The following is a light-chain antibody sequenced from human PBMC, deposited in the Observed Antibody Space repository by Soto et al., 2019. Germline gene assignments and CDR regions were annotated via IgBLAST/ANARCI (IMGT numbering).Light chain of an antibody. CDR2: GAS. CDR3: QQDYNLPYT. CDR1: QSFSSSF. V-gene: IGKV3D-7*01. J-gene: IGKJ2*01. Sequence: EIVLTQSPASLSLSPGERATLSCRASQSFSSSFLSWYQQKPGQAPRLLISGASTRATGIPARFSGRGSGTDFTLTISSLQPEDFAVYYCQQDYNLPYTFGQGTKLEIK.